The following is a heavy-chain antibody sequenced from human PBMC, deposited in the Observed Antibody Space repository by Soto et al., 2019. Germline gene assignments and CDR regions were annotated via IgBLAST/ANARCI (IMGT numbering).Heavy chain of an antibody. Sequence: SETLSLTCAVYGGSFSGYYWSWIRQPPGKGLEWIGEINHSGSTNYNPSIKSRVTISVDTSKNQFSLKLSSVTAADTAVYYCGSSRITMVGGVIRTRYYGMAVGGKGTRVTVSS. CDR1: GGSFSGYY. J-gene: IGHJ6*04. CDR3: GSSRITMVGGVIRTRYYGMAV. D-gene: IGHD3-10*01. V-gene: IGHV4-34*01. CDR2: INHSGST.